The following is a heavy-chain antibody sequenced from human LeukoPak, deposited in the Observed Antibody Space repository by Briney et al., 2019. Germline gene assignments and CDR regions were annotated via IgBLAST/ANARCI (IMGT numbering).Heavy chain of an antibody. Sequence: GGSLRLSCAASGFTFSSYAMHWVRQAPGKGLEWVAVISYDGSNKYYADSVKGRFTISRDNAKNSLYLQMNSLRAEDTAVYYCARESTQDIVVVPTATYYYYYYMDVWGKGTTVTVSS. D-gene: IGHD2-2*01. V-gene: IGHV3-30*04. CDR2: ISYDGSNK. J-gene: IGHJ6*03. CDR1: GFTFSSYA. CDR3: ARESTQDIVVVPTATYYYYYYMDV.